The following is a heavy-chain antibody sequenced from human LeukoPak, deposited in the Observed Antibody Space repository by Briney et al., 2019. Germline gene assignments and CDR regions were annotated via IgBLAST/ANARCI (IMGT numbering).Heavy chain of an antibody. Sequence: PSETLSLTCTVSGGSISSYYWSWIRQPAGKGLEWIGRTYTSGSTNYNPSLKSRVTMSVDTSKNQLSLKLSSVTAADTAVYYCAREWVYCGGDCYYDYWGQGTLVTVSS. J-gene: IGHJ4*02. D-gene: IGHD2-21*02. CDR1: GGSISSYY. CDR3: AREWVYCGGDCYYDY. CDR2: TYTSGST. V-gene: IGHV4-4*07.